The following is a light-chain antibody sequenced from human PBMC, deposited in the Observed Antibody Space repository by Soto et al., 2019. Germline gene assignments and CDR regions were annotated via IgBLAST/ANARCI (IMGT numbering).Light chain of an antibody. Sequence: QSVLTQPSSLSGSPGQSITISCTGTSSDVGGYNYVSWYQQHPGKAPKLMIYEVSNRPSGVSNRFSGSKSGNTASLTISGLQAEDEGDYYCSSYISSSTTYVFGTRTKVTVL. CDR2: EVS. CDR1: SSDVGGYNY. J-gene: IGLJ1*01. V-gene: IGLV2-14*01. CDR3: SSYISSSTTYV.